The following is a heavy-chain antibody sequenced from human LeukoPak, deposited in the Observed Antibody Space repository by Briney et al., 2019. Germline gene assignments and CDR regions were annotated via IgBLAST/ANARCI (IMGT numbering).Heavy chain of an antibody. CDR3: ARAGSYDSSGYYYYMDV. D-gene: IGHD3-22*01. V-gene: IGHV4-39*01. CDR1: GGSISSYY. J-gene: IGHJ6*03. Sequence: PSETLSLTCTVSGGSISSYYWGWIRQPPGKGLEWIGSIYYSGSTYYNPSLKSRVTISVDTSKNQFSLKLSSVTAADTAVYYCARAGSYDSSGYYYYMDVWGKGTTVTISS. CDR2: IYYSGST.